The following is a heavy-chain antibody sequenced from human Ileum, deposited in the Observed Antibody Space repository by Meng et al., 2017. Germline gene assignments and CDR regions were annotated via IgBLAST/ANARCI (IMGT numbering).Heavy chain of an antibody. V-gene: IGHV4-61*01. Sequence: QAQLQGSGPGLVRPSETRAPTCSVSGDSVISGSYYWNWIRQAAGKGLEWIGYINYSGTAYYNASLGSRVSMSIDTSKNQFSLKLTSVTAADTAVYYCTRDQTSNGWGSFDSWGQGTLVTVSS. CDR3: TRDQTSNGWGSFDS. CDR1: GDSVISGSYY. J-gene: IGHJ4*02. D-gene: IGHD7-27*01. CDR2: INYSGTA.